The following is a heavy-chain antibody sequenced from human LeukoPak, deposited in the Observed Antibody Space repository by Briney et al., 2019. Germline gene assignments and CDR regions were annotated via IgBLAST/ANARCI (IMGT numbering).Heavy chain of an antibody. CDR2: INSDGSST. J-gene: IGHJ4*02. V-gene: IGHV3-74*01. CDR1: GFTFSSYW. D-gene: IGHD1-26*01. CDR3: AKDTYSTSPYYFDY. Sequence: QPGGSLRLSCAASGFTFSSYWMHWVRQAPGKGLVWVSRINSDGSSTSYADSVKGRFTISRDNSKNTLYLQMNSLRAEDTAVYYCAKDTYSTSPYYFDYWGQGTLVTVSS.